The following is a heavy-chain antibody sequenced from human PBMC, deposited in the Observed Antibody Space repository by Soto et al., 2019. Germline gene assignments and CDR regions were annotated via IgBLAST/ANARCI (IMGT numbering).Heavy chain of an antibody. D-gene: IGHD6-19*01. CDR2: INAGNGNT. Sequence: QVQLVQSGAEVKKPGASVKVSCKASGYTFTSYAMHWVRQAPGQRLEWMGWINAGNGNTKYSQKFQGRVTITRDTSAGTAYMELSSLRSEDTAVYYCARDGYSSGWYGYYYYYYMDVWGKGTTVTVSS. CDR3: ARDGYSSGWYGYYYYYYMDV. J-gene: IGHJ6*03. V-gene: IGHV1-3*01. CDR1: GYTFTSYA.